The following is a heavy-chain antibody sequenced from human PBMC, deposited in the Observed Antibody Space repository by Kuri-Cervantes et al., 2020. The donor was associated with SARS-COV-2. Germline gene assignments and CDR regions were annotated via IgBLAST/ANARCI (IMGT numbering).Heavy chain of an antibody. CDR1: GDTLTELS. J-gene: IGHJ5*02. CDR3: ATTSPYDSSGINCFDP. D-gene: IGHD3-22*01. V-gene: IGHV1-24*01. CDR2: FDAEDGET. Sequence: ASAKLSCKVSGDTLTELSMHWVRQAPGKGLEWIGGFDAEDGETIYAQKLQGRVTMTEDTSTDTAYMELSSLRSEDTAVYYCATTSPYDSSGINCFDPWGQGTLVTVSS.